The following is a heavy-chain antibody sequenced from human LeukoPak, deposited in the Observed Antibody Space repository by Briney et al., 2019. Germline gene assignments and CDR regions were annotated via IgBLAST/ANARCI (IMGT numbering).Heavy chain of an antibody. J-gene: IGHJ4*02. D-gene: IGHD3-22*01. V-gene: IGHV3-21*01. CDR3: ARDPPYYDSSGYYYDY. CDR1: GFTFSTYS. Sequence: GGSLRLSCAASGFTFSTYSMNWVRQAPGKGLEWVSSISGSSIYIYYADSVEGRFTISRDNAKNSLCLQMNSLRAEDTAVYYCARDPPYYDSSGYYYDYWGQGTLVTVSS. CDR2: ISGSSIYI.